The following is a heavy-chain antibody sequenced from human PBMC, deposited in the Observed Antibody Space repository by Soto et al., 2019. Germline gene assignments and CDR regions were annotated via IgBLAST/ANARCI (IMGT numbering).Heavy chain of an antibody. CDR3: ARLYSSGGRYGTDV. D-gene: IGHD5-18*01. J-gene: IGHJ6*02. CDR1: GYSFTGYY. V-gene: IGHV1-2*02. Sequence: GASVKVSCKASGYSFTGYYLHWVRQAPGQGLEWLGWSNPYSGGTNYAQKFQGRVTMTRDTSISTDYMELSRLRSDDTAVYYCARLYSSGGRYGTDVWGQGTTVTVSS. CDR2: SNPYSGGT.